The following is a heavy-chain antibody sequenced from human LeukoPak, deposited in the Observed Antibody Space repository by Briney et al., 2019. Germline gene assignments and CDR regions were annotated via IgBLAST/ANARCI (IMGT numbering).Heavy chain of an antibody. CDR3: ASGLRIAVAGSYYYYMDV. CDR1: GGSISSYY. Sequence: KPSETLSLTCTVSGGSISSYYWGWIRQPPGKGVEWIGYIYYSGSANYNPSLKSRVTISVDTSKNQFSLKLSSVTAADTAVYYCASGLRIAVAGSYYYYMDVWGKGTTVTVSS. CDR2: IYYSGSA. J-gene: IGHJ6*03. D-gene: IGHD6-19*01. V-gene: IGHV4-59*01.